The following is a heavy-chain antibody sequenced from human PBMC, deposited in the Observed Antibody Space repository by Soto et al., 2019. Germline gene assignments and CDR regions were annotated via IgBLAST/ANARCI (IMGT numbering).Heavy chain of an antibody. J-gene: IGHJ4*02. Sequence: QLQLQESGSGLVKPSQTLSLTCAVSGGSISSGGYSWSWIRQPPGKGLEWIGYIYHSGSTYYNPSLKSRVTISVDRSKNQFSLKLSSVTAADTALYYCARARGYDFWSGYYYLDYWGQGTLVTVSS. CDR3: ARARGYDFWSGYYYLDY. CDR2: IYHSGST. CDR1: GGSISSGGYS. V-gene: IGHV4-30-2*01. D-gene: IGHD3-3*01.